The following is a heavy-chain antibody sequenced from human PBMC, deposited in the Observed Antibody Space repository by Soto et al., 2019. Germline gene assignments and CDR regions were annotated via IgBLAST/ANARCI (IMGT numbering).Heavy chain of an antibody. J-gene: IGHJ1*01. CDR2: THYGGRT. CDR3: PRVRNGVFQY. V-gene: IGHV4-31*03. D-gene: IGHD3-10*01. Sequence: SETLSLTCTVSGGSISGGGYYWSWIRQHPGKGLEWIGNTHYGGRTYYNPSLMSRLAMSMDTAEHQFSLNLTSVTAADTAVYYCPRVRNGVFQYWGQGALVTVSS. CDR1: GGSISGGGYY.